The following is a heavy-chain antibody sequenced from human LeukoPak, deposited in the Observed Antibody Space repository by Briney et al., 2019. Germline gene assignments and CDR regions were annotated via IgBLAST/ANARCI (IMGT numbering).Heavy chain of an antibody. CDR3: ARWHWNDGLYFDY. Sequence: GESLQISCQGSGSRFTSYWIGWVRQMPGKGLEWIGIIYPGDSDTRYSPSFQGQVTISADKSISTAYLQWSSLKASDTAMYYCARWHWNDGLYFDYWGQGTLVTVSS. D-gene: IGHD1-1*01. CDR2: IYPGDSDT. V-gene: IGHV5-51*01. J-gene: IGHJ4*02. CDR1: GSRFTSYW.